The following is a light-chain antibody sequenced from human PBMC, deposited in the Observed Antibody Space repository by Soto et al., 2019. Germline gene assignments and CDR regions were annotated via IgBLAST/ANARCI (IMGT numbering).Light chain of an antibody. Sequence: EIVLTQSPATVSLSPGDRATLSCRASQNVNSYLAWYQQKPGRAPRLLIYDASNRATGIPTRFSGSGSGTEFTLTISSLQPDDFATYYCQQYNSYRTFGQGTKVDIK. CDR2: DAS. CDR1: QNVNSY. J-gene: IGKJ1*01. V-gene: IGKV3-11*01. CDR3: QQYNSYRT.